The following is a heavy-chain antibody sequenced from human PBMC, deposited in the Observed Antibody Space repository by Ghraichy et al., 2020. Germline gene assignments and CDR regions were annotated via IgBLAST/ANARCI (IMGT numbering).Heavy chain of an antibody. D-gene: IGHD3-22*01. CDR1: GYTFTSYD. Sequence: ASVKVSCKASGYTFTSYDINWVRQATGQGLEWMGWMNPNSGNTGYAQKFQGRVTMTRNTSISTAYMELSSLRSEDTAVYYCARGRHYYDSSGYYPPTIWGQGTLVTVSS. CDR3: ARGRHYYDSSGYYPPTI. CDR2: MNPNSGNT. J-gene: IGHJ4*02. V-gene: IGHV1-8*01.